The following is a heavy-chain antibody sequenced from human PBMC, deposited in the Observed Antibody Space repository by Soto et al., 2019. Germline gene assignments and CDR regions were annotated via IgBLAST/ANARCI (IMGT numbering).Heavy chain of an antibody. CDR3: IQSRCGGDCLQSYASYYYYGMDV. CDR1: AFSLSTGGVG. J-gene: IGHJ6*02. D-gene: IGHD2-21*02. CDR2: IYWDDDK. V-gene: IGHV2-5*02. Sequence: SGPTLVNPTPTLTLTCTFSAFSLSTGGVGVGWIRQPPGKAQEWLALIYWDDDKRYSPSLRSRLTITKDTSKNQVVLTMNKMDPVDTATYYCIQSRCGGDCLQSYASYYYYGMDVWGQGT.